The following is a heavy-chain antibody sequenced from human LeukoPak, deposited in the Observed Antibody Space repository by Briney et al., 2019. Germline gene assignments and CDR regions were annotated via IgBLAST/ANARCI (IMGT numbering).Heavy chain of an antibody. CDR3: AKDDSSGYTDY. CDR2: VSDSGGGT. Sequence: GGSLRLSCAASGFTFSDYYMTWIRQAPGKGLEWVSTVSDSGGGTFYADSVKGRFTISRDNSKNTLYLQMNSLRAEDTAIYYCAKDDSSGYTDYWGQGALVTVSS. J-gene: IGHJ4*02. D-gene: IGHD3-22*01. CDR1: GFTFSDYY. V-gene: IGHV3-23*01.